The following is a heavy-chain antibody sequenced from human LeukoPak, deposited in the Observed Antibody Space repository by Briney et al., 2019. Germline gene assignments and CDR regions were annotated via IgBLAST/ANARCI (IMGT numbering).Heavy chain of an antibody. CDR3: SAAVGTDFYDYGMDV. V-gene: IGHV3-73*01. D-gene: IGHD6-13*01. CDR1: GFSFSYAW. CDR2: IRSKANTYAT. Sequence: PGGSLRLSCAASGFSFSYAWMRWVRQASGKGLEWVGRIRSKANTYATAYAASVKGRFTISRDDSKNTAYLQLNSLKTEDTAVYYCSAAVGTDFYDYGMDVWGQGTTVTVSS. J-gene: IGHJ6*02.